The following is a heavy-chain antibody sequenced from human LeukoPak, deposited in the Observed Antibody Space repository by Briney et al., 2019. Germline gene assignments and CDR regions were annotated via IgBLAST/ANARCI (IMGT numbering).Heavy chain of an antibody. D-gene: IGHD3-3*01. CDR1: GFTVSSNY. CDR3: ARDQYDTWSRRGNFDS. J-gene: IGHJ4*02. Sequence: GGSLRLSCAASGFTVSSNYMSWVRQAPGKGLEWVANIKLDGSEKNYVDSVKGRFTISRDDTKNSLYLQMNSLRAEDTAVFYCARDQYDTWSRRGNFDSWGQGTLVIVSS. V-gene: IGHV3-7*03. CDR2: IKLDGSEK.